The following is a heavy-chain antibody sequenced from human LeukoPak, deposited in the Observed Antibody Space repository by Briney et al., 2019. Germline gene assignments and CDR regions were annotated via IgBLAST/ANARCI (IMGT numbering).Heavy chain of an antibody. CDR1: GFTFSNAW. CDR3: ARSAYYFDY. V-gene: IGHV3-7*01. Sequence: GGSLRLSCAASGFTFSNAWMSWVRQAPGKGLEWVANIKQDGSEKYYVDSVKGRFTISRDNAKNSLYLQMNSLRAEDTAVYYCARSAYYFDYWGQGTLVTVSS. J-gene: IGHJ4*02. CDR2: IKQDGSEK.